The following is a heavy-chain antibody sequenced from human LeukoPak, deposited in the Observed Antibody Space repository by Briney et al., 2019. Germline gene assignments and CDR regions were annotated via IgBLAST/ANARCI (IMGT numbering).Heavy chain of an antibody. Sequence: ASAKVSCKASGYTFTSYYTHWVRQAPGQGLEWMGIINPSGGSTSYAQKFQGRVTMTRDTSTSTVYMELSSLRSEDTAVYYCARDCGYYDSSGYYSNWFDPWGQGTLVTVSS. J-gene: IGHJ5*02. CDR3: ARDCGYYDSSGYYSNWFDP. V-gene: IGHV1-46*01. CDR1: GYTFTSYY. D-gene: IGHD3-22*01. CDR2: INPSGGST.